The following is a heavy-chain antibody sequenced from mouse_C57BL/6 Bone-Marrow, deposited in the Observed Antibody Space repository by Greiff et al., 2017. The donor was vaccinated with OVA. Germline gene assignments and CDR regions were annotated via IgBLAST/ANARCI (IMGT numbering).Heavy chain of an antibody. CDR2: ISSGGSYT. J-gene: IGHJ1*03. CDR3: ARPFTTVVAHYWYFDV. V-gene: IGHV5-6*01. CDR1: GFTFSSYG. D-gene: IGHD1-1*01. Sequence: EVQGVESGGDLVKPGGSLKLSCAASGFTFSSYGMSWVRQTPDKRLEWVATISSGGSYTSYPDSVKGRFTISRDNAKNTLYLQMSSLKSEDTAMYYCARPFTTVVAHYWYFDVWGTGTTVTVSS.